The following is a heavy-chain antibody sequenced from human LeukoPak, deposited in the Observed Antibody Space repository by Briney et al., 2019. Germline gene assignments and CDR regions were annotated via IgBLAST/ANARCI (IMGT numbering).Heavy chain of an antibody. V-gene: IGHV4-30-4*01. J-gene: IGHJ3*02. CDR2: IYYSGST. D-gene: IGHD4-17*01. Sequence: SETLSLTCTVSGGSISSGDYYWSWIRQPPGKGLEWIGYIYYSGSTYYNPSLKSRVTISVDTSKNQFSLKLSSVTAADTAVYYCARYGDYRSGAFDISGQGAMGTLSS. CDR3: ARYGDYRSGAFDI. CDR1: GGSISSGDYY.